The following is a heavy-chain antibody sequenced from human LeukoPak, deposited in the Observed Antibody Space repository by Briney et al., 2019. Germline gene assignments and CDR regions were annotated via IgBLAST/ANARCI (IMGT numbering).Heavy chain of an antibody. CDR2: IYHSGST. J-gene: IGHJ1*01. CDR1: GYSISSGYY. CDR3: ARSPAWSGCYALRYFQH. D-gene: IGHD3-3*01. V-gene: IGHV4-38-2*01. Sequence: SETLSLTCAVSGYSISSGYYWGWIRQPPGKGLEWIGSIYHSGSTYYNPSLKSRVTISVDTSKNQFSLKLSSVTAADTAVYYCARSPAWSGCYALRYFQHWGQGTLVTVSS.